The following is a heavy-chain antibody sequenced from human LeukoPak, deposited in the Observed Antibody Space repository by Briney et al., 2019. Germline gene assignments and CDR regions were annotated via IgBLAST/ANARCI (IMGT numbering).Heavy chain of an antibody. Sequence: ASVKVSCKVSGYTLTELSMHWVRQAPGKGLEWMGGFDPEDGETIYAQKFQGRVTMTGDTSTDTAYMELSSLRSEDTAVYYCARRHGRCSDGSCYYPDYWGQGTLVTVSS. J-gene: IGHJ4*02. CDR3: ARRHGRCSDGSCYYPDY. V-gene: IGHV1-24*01. CDR2: FDPEDGET. CDR1: GYTLTELS. D-gene: IGHD2-15*01.